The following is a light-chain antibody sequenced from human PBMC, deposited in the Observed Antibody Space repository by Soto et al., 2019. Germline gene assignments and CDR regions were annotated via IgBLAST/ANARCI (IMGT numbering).Light chain of an antibody. V-gene: IGKV3-20*01. CDR2: GAS. J-gene: IGKJ4*01. CDR1: QRVVSNY. Sequence: EVVLTQSPATLSLSPGERATLSCRASQRVVSNYLAWYQQRPGQAPRLLIYGASSRATGIPDRFSGSGSGTDFTLTISRLEPEDFAVYYCQQYGGSPRLTFGGGTKVEIK. CDR3: QQYGGSPRLT.